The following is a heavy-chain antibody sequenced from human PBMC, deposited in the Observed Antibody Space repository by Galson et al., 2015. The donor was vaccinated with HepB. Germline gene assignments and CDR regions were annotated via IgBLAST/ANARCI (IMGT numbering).Heavy chain of an antibody. D-gene: IGHD2-15*01. J-gene: IGHJ2*01. CDR2: INPNSGGT. V-gene: IGHV1-2*06. Sequence: SVKVSCKASGYSFIGYYMHWVRQAPGQGLEWMGRINPNSGGTTHAQKFQGRVTMTRDTSISTAYMELSRLRSDDTAVYYCARDLDRYCSGGSCLQGDWYFDLWGRGALVTVSS. CDR3: ARDLDRYCSGGSCLQGDWYFDL. CDR1: GYSFIGYY.